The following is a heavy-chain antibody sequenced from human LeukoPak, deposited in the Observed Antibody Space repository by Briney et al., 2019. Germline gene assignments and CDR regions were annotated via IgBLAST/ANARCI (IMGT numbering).Heavy chain of an antibody. Sequence: SETLSLTCTVSSGSISSSTYFWGWIRQPPGKGLEWIGIIYYVGNTYYNPSLKSRVTISVDTSKNQFSLKLSSVTAADMALYYCARTSDYYSPAFDIWGQGTMVTVSS. J-gene: IGHJ3*02. V-gene: IGHV4-39*07. CDR1: SGSISSSTYF. CDR2: IYYVGNT. CDR3: ARTSDYYSPAFDI. D-gene: IGHD3-3*01.